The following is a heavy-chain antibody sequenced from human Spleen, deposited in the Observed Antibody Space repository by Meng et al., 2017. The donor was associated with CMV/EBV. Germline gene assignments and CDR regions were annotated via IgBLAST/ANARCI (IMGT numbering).Heavy chain of an antibody. J-gene: IGHJ6*02. CDR1: GFTFGDYG. CDR3: AREVHYYGLDV. D-gene: IGHD3-10*01. Sequence: GESLKISCVASGFTFGDYGMSWVRQPPGKGLEWVSGINWSSGSTGYAGSVKGRFTISRDNAKNSLYLEMNSLRVEDTALYYCAREVHYYGLDVWGQGTTVTVSS. V-gene: IGHV3-20*04. CDR2: INWSSGST.